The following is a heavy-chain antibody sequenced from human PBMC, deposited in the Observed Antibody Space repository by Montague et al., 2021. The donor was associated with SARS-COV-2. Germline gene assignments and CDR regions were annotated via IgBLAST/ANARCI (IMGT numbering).Heavy chain of an antibody. D-gene: IGHD3-22*01. V-gene: IGHV3-48*03. CDR2: ISNSGDTK. CDR1: GFIFSSYE. J-gene: IGHJ4*02. Sequence: SLRLSCAASGFIFSSYEMNWVRQAPGKGLEWVSYISNSGDTKYYXDSVKGRFTISRDNAKNSLYLQMSGLRAEDTAVYYCARAGEDYYYDSSGFLYWGQGILVTVSS. CDR3: ARAGEDYYYDSSGFLY.